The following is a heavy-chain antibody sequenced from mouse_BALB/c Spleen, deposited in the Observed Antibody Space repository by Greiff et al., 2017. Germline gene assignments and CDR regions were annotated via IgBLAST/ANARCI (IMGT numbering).Heavy chain of an antibody. D-gene: IGHD2-3*01. V-gene: IGHV5-17*02. J-gene: IGHJ3*01. CDR1: GFTFSSFG. Sequence: DVKLVESGGGLVQPGGSRKLSCAASGFTFSSFGMHWVRQAPEKGLEWVAYISSGSSTIYYADTVKGRFTISRDNPKNTLFLQMTSLRSEDTAMYYCARSGLLQAWFAYWGQGTLVTVSA. CDR2: ISSGSSTI. CDR3: ARSGLLQAWFAY.